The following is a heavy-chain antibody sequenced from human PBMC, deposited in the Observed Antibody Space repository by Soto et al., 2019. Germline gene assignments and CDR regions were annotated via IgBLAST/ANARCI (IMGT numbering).Heavy chain of an antibody. D-gene: IGHD5-18*01. J-gene: IGHJ4*02. Sequence: EVQLVDSGGGLVQPGRSLRLSCAASGFTFDIYAMHWVRQAPWKGLDWVASISWNSGTRGYADSVKGRFTISRDNAKNSLYLPMDSLRTEDTAFYYCAKELGGYSYGYELDHWGQGTLVAVSS. V-gene: IGHV3-9*01. CDR1: GFTFDIYA. CDR2: ISWNSGTR. CDR3: AKELGGYSYGYELDH.